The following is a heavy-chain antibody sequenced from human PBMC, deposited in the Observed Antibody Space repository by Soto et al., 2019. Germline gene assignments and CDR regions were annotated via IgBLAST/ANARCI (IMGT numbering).Heavy chain of an antibody. D-gene: IGHD2-2*02. CDR3: ARVSLPATKDIHTPPYNWFDP. V-gene: IGHV1-69*01. Sequence: QVQLVQSGAEVKKPGSSVKVSCKASGGTFTRDGISWVRQAPGQGLEWMGGIIPIFGTANYAQKFQGRVTITADESTSTAYMELSSLRSEDTAVYYCARVSLPATKDIHTPPYNWFDPWGQGTLVTVSS. CDR2: IIPIFGTA. J-gene: IGHJ5*02. CDR1: GGTFTRDG.